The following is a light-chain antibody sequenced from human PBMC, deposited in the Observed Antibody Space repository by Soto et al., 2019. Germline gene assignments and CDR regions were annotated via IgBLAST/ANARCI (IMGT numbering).Light chain of an antibody. V-gene: IGLV2-23*01. CDR2: EGS. J-gene: IGLJ3*02. CDR1: SSDVGSYNL. Sequence: QSALTQPASVSGSPGHSITISCTGTSSDVGSYNLVSWYQQHPGKAPKLMIYEGSKRPSGVSNRFSGSKSGNTASLTISGLQAEDEADYYCCSYAGSSTVFGGGTKVTVL. CDR3: CSYAGSSTV.